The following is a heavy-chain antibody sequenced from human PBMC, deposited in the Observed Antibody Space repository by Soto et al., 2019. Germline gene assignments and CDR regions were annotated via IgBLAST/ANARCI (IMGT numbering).Heavy chain of an antibody. CDR1: GGSFSSGAFY. J-gene: IGHJ6*03. V-gene: IGHV4-39*01. Sequence: QLQLQESGPGLVKPSETLTLICTVSGGSFSSGAFYWGWIRQPPGKGLEWIGSASFSWRAYYNQSLKCRATVSVDTSKNQFSLRLSSVSAAYTAVYYCASLFYTFPSSYDYSDIDVWGRGTTVTVSS. CDR2: ASFSWRA. CDR3: ASLFYTFPSSYDYSDIDV. D-gene: IGHD3-16*01.